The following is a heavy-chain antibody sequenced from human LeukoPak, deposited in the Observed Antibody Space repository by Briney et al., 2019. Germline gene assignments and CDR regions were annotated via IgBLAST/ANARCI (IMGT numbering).Heavy chain of an antibody. J-gene: IGHJ4*02. CDR2: IATDGGSA. CDR1: GFTLYNYA. Sequence: GGSLRLSCAASGFTLYNYAMGGGRQAPGGGAGGVSIIATDGGSAYYADSVKGRFTMSRDNSKNGLYLQMSSLRAEDTALYYCARCSGGTCYSFHYWGQGTLVTVSS. D-gene: IGHD2-15*01. CDR3: ARCSGGTCYSFHY. V-gene: IGHV3-23*03.